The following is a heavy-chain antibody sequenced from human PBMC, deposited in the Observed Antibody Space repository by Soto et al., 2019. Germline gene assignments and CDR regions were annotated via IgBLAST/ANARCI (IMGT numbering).Heavy chain of an antibody. V-gene: IGHV4-59*08. CDR1: GGSISSYY. CDR3: ARLRDYYGSGSYYNVGYYYYYYMDV. J-gene: IGHJ6*03. CDR2: IYYSGST. Sequence: SETLSFTCTVSGGSISSYYWSWIRQPPGKGLEWIGYIYYSGSTNYNPSLKSRVTISVDTSKNQFSLKLSSVTAAVPTVYYCARLRDYYGSGSYYNVGYYYYYYMDVWGKGTTVTVSS. D-gene: IGHD3-10*01.